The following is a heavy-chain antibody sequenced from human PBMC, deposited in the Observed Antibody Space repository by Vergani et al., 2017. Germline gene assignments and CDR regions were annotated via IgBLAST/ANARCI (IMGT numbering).Heavy chain of an antibody. J-gene: IGHJ6*02. V-gene: IGHV4-59*01. CDR2: IYYSGST. CDR1: GGSLSSYY. Sequence: QVQLQESGPGLVKPSETLSLTCTVSGGSLSSYYWSWIRQPPGKGLEWIGYIYYSGSTNYNPSLKSRVTISVDTSKNQFSLKLSSVTAADTAVYYCARAGKTKEMTTVVPYGMDVWGQGTTVTVSS. CDR3: ARAGKTKEMTTVVPYGMDV. D-gene: IGHD4-23*01.